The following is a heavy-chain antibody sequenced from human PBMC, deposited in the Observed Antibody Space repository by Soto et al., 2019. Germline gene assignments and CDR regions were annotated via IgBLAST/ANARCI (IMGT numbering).Heavy chain of an antibody. D-gene: IGHD3-10*01. CDR2: IYYSGNT. Sequence: QLQLQESGPGLVKPSETLSLTCTVSGGSISSSSYYWGWIRQPPGKGLEWIGSIYYSGNTYYNPALKSRVTISVDTSKNQFSLKLSSVTATDTSMFWCARSEYYSKFDYWGQGTLVTVSS. CDR1: GGSISSSSYY. V-gene: IGHV4-39*01. CDR3: ARSEYYSKFDY. J-gene: IGHJ4*02.